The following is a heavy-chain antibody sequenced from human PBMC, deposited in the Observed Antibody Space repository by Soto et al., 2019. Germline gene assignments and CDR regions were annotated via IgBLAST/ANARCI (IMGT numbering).Heavy chain of an antibody. CDR1: GLTFSACY. J-gene: IGHJ6*02. V-gene: IGHV3-11*01. D-gene: IGHD3-10*01. Sequence: QVQLVESGGGLVKPGGSLRLSCAASGLTFSACYMNWIRQAPGKGLEWVSYISSSGSSINYAGSVKGRFTISRDNAKNSLYLQMNSLRAEDTAMYYCARVRFGEWGYAMDVWGQGTTVIVSS. CDR3: ARVRFGEWGYAMDV. CDR2: ISSSGSSI.